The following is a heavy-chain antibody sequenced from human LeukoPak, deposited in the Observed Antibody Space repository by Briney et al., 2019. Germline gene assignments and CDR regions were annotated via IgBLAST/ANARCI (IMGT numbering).Heavy chain of an antibody. CDR3: ATIKRGYPYGYFDF. V-gene: IGHV4-59*11. CDR1: GGSISSHY. CDR2: MYDTVNT. D-gene: IGHD5-18*01. J-gene: IGHJ4*02. Sequence: SETLSLTCTVSGGSISSHYWSWVRQPPGKGLEWIGYMYDTVNTKDNPSLTSRLTLSADTSRNQFSLRLGSVTAADTAVYYCATIKRGYPYGYFDFWGQGILVTVSS.